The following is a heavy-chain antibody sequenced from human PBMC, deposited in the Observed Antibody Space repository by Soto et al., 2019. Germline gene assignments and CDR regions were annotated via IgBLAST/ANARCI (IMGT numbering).Heavy chain of an antibody. V-gene: IGHV4-59*02. CDR3: ARGGGTAMAHDY. CDR1: GGSVSSYY. D-gene: IGHD5-18*01. Sequence: QVQLQESGPGLVKPSETLSLTCTVSGGSVSSYYWSWIRPRPGKGLEWIGYIYYSGSTNYNPSLKTRVTISLDTPKNQFSLKLSSVTAADTAVYYCARGGGTAMAHDYWGQGTLVTVSS. J-gene: IGHJ4*02. CDR2: IYYSGST.